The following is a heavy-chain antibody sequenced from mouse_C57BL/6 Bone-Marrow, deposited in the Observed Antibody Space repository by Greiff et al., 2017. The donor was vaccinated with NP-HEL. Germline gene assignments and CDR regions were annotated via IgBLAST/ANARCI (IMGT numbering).Heavy chain of an antibody. D-gene: IGHD3-3*01. CDR3: ARQSLGY. V-gene: IGHV5-17*01. J-gene: IGHJ2*01. CDR2: ISSGSSTI. Sequence: EVKLVESGGGLVKPGGSLKLSCAASGFTFSDYGMHWVRQAPEKGLEWVAYISSGSSTIYYADTVKGRFTISRDNAKNTLFLHMTSLRSEDTAMYYCARQSLGYWGQGTTLTVSS. CDR1: GFTFSDYG.